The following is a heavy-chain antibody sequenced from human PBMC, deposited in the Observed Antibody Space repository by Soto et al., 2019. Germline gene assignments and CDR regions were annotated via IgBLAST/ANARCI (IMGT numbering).Heavy chain of an antibody. CDR3: ARGPLLIVVVPAATKTRDY. CDR1: GGSFSGYY. Sequence: QVQLQQWGAGLLKPSETLSLTCAVYGGSFSGYYWSWIRQPPGKGLEWIGEINHSGSTNYNPSLKSRVNIAVDTSKNQFSLQLSSVTAADTAVYYCARGPLLIVVVPAATKTRDYWGQGTLVTVSS. D-gene: IGHD2-2*01. J-gene: IGHJ4*02. CDR2: INHSGST. V-gene: IGHV4-34*01.